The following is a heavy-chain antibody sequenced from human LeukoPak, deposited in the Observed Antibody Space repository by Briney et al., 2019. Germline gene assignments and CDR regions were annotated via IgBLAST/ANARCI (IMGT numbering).Heavy chain of an antibody. CDR3: AKLAHAELRDCWFDP. CDR1: GLTFNSYA. CDR2: ISASKSNA. J-gene: IGHJ5*02. Sequence: GGSLRLSCAASGLTFNSYAMSWVRQAPGKGLQWVSSISASKSNAYYADSVEGRFTISRDNSRNTLYLQMNGLRADDTAVYYCAKLAHAELRDCWFDPWGQGTLVTVSS. D-gene: IGHD3-10*01. V-gene: IGHV3-23*01.